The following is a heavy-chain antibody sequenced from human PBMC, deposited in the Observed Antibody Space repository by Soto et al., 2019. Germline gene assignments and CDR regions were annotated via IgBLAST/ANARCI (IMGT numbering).Heavy chain of an antibody. J-gene: IGHJ6*02. D-gene: IGHD6-6*01. CDR1: GFTFSSYG. V-gene: IGHV3-33*01. Sequence: GGYLRLCSAASGFTFSSYGMHWVRQAPGQGLEGVAGIWDDGSNKCYADSVKGRLTISRVNPKNTLYLQMNGLRAEDTAVYYCARDGSSSCSNSYYGMDVWGQGTTVTVSS. CDR3: ARDGSSSCSNSYYGMDV. CDR2: IWDDGSNK.